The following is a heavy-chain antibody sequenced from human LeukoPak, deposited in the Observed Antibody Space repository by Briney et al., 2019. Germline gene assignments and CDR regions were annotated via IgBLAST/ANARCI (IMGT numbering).Heavy chain of an antibody. CDR3: ARGLQGYGYYYYFDY. D-gene: IGHD5-18*01. V-gene: IGHV3-30*03. J-gene: IGHJ4*02. CDR1: GFTFSSYG. CDR2: ISYDGSNK. Sequence: GGSLRLSCAASGFTFSSYGMHWVRQAPGKGLEWVAVISYDGSNKYYADSVKGRFTISRDNSKNTLYLQMNSLRAEDTAVYYCARGLQGYGYYYYFDYWGQGTLVTVSS.